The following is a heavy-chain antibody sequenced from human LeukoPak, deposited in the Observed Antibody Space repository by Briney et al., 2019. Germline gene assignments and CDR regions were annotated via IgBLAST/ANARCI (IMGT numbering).Heavy chain of an antibody. CDR3: ARHPQNSSGQGDY. J-gene: IGHJ4*02. V-gene: IGHV4-38-2*02. Sequence: SETLSLTCNVSGDSINSVYYWGWIRQPPGKGLEWIGSIYYSGSTYYNPSLKSRVTISVDTSKNQFSLKLSSVTAADTAVYYCARHPQNSSGQGDYWGQGTLVTVSS. CDR2: IYYSGST. CDR1: GDSINSVYY. D-gene: IGHD3-22*01.